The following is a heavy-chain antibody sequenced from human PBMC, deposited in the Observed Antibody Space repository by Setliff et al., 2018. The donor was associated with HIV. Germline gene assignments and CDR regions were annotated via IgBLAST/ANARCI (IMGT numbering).Heavy chain of an antibody. CDR1: GFTFSSYA. V-gene: IGHV3-64*02. CDR3: ARDLAELAMYYYDSRGYTH. J-gene: IGHJ4*02. Sequence: GESLKISCAASGFTFSSYAMHWVRQAPGKGLEYVSAISSNGGSTYYADSVKGRFTISRDNSKNTLYLQVSSLRAEDTAFHYCARDLAELAMYYYDSRGYTHWGQGTLVT. D-gene: IGHD3-22*01. CDR2: ISSNGGST.